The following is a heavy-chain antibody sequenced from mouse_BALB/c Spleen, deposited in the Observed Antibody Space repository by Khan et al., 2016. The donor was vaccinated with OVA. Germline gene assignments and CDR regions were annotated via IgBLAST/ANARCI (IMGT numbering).Heavy chain of an antibody. CDR2: IDPYNDDT. J-gene: IGHJ3*01. Sequence: LQQSGPELVKPGASVKVSCKASGYSFTDYNMYWVKQSHGKSLEWIGYIDPYNDDTSYNQKFKGKVTLTVDKSYSPAFMHLNSLTSEVSAVYYCARGDYDYDVGLPAYWGQGTLVTVSA. D-gene: IGHD2-4*01. CDR1: GYSFTDYN. V-gene: IGHV1S135*01. CDR3: ARGDYDYDVGLPAY.